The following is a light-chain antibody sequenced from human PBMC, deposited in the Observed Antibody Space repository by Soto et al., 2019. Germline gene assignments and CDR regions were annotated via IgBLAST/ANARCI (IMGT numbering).Light chain of an antibody. CDR1: SGSVSTSYY. CDR2: STN. V-gene: IGLV8-61*01. J-gene: IGLJ1*01. Sequence: QTVVTQEPSFSVSPGGTVTLTCGLSSGSVSTSYYPSWYQQTPGQAPRTLIYSTNTRSSGVPGRFSGSILGNKAALTITGAEAGVDSDYYCVLNVGRGISAFGTGTKATVL. CDR3: VLNVGRGISA.